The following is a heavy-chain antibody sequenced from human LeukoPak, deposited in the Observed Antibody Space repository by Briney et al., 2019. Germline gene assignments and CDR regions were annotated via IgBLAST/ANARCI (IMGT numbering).Heavy chain of an antibody. Sequence: GWSLRLSCEASGFRFSGYWMSWVRQAPGKGPEWVANINQETSEKYYVDSVRGRFTISRDNAKNSLSLQMNSLRVEDMAVYYCAREVDRSFGYWGQGIMVTVPS. V-gene: IGHV3-7*01. CDR1: GFRFSGYW. J-gene: IGHJ4*02. CDR2: INQETSEK. D-gene: IGHD2-15*01. CDR3: AREVDRSFGY.